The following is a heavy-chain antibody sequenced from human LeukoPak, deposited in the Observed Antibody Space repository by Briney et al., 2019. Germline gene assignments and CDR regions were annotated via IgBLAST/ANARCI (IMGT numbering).Heavy chain of an antibody. CDR2: VYHSGAT. CDR3: ARHSQQQLADFDY. J-gene: IGHJ4*02. D-gene: IGHD6-13*01. Sequence: SQTLSLTCIVSGGSINSGVYYWSWIRQPPGKGLEWIGYVYHSGATTCNPSLKSRLTISVDTSKNQFSLNLNSVTAADTAVYYCARHSQQQLADFDYWGQGTLVTVSS. V-gene: IGHV4-30-2*01. CDR1: GGSINSGVYY.